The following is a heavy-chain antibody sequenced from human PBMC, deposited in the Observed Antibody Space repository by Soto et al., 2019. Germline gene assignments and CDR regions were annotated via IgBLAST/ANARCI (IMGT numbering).Heavy chain of an antibody. CDR2: ISGSGGHS. CDR1: GFTFNDYA. Sequence: GGSLRLSCAASGFTFNDYAMAWVRQAPGKGLEWVSSISGSGGHSSYADSVRGRFTISRDNVNSILSLDMSDLSAEDTAVYYCAKDCRRLAVAGSALDSWGQGTLVTVSS. CDR3: AKDCRRLAVAGSALDS. V-gene: IGHV3-23*01. J-gene: IGHJ4*02. D-gene: IGHD6-19*01.